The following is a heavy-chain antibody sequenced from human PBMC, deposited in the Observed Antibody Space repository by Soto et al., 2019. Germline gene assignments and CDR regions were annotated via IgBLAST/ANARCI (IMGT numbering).Heavy chain of an antibody. D-gene: IGHD3-16*01. Sequence: GGSLRLSCAASGFTFSSYSMNWVRQAPGKGLEWVSSISSSSSYIYYADSVKGRFTISRDNAKNSLYLQMNSLRSEDTAVYYCARDGGRTPEDAFDIWGQGTMVTVSS. CDR2: ISSSSSYI. CDR3: ARDGGRTPEDAFDI. J-gene: IGHJ3*02. V-gene: IGHV3-21*01. CDR1: GFTFSSYS.